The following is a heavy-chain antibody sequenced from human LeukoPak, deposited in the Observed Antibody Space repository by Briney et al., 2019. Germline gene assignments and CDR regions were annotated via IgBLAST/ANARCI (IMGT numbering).Heavy chain of an antibody. J-gene: IGHJ4*02. V-gene: IGHV4-39*07. CDR3: ASHPKPGIAVAGIISPPDY. CDR2: IYYSGST. Sequence: SETLSLTCTVSGGSISSSSYYWGWIRQPPGKGLEWIGSIYYSGSTYYNPSLKSRVTISVDTSKNQFSLKLSSVTAADTAVYYCASHPKPGIAVAGIISPPDYWGQGTLVTVSS. CDR1: GGSISSSSYY. D-gene: IGHD6-19*01.